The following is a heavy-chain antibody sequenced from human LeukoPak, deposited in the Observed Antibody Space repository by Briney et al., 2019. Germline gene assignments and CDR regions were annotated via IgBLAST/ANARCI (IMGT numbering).Heavy chain of an antibody. D-gene: IGHD5-18*01. V-gene: IGHV3-64*02. Sequence: GRSLRLSCAASGFTFSSYAMHWVRQAPGKGLEYVSGISTNGGSTYYADSVKGRFTISRDNSKNTLFLQMGSLRAEDMAVYYCARGGGRNTTMVWAFDYWGQGTLVTVSS. CDR2: ISTNGGST. CDR3: ARGGGRNTTMVWAFDY. J-gene: IGHJ4*02. CDR1: GFTFSSYA.